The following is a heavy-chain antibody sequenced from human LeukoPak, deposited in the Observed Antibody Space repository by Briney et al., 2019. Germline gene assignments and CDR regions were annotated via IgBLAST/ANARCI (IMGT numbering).Heavy chain of an antibody. D-gene: IGHD1-14*01. CDR3: AKPAKTDYADY. CDR1: GFTSSSYG. V-gene: IGHV3-23*01. J-gene: IGHJ4*02. CDR2: ISGSGGNT. Sequence: GGSLRLSCAASGFTSSSYGMNWVRQAPGKGLEWVSAISGSGGNTYYADSVKGRFTISRDNSKNTLYLQMNSLRAEDTALYYCAKPAKTDYADYWGQGTLVTVSS.